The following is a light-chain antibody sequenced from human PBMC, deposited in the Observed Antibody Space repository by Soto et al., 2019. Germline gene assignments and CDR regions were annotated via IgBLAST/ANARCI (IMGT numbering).Light chain of an antibody. Sequence: EIVLTQSPATLSLSPGERATLSCRASQSVSSNLAWYQQKPGQAPRLLIYDASKSATGIPARFSGSGSGTDFTLTISSLEPEDFAVYYCQQRTNWPLTFGGGTKVEIK. CDR1: QSVSSN. V-gene: IGKV3-11*01. CDR2: DAS. CDR3: QQRTNWPLT. J-gene: IGKJ4*01.